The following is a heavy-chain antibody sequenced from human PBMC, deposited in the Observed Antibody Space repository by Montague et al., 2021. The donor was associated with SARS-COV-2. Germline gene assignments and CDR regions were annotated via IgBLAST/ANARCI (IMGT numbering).Heavy chain of an antibody. V-gene: IGHV4-34*01. CDR1: GGSFTTYY. Sequence: SETLSLTCAVYGGSFTTYYWRWIRQPPGKGLEWIGEINQGGTTNXSPALKGRVTMSVDTSKNQFSLTLTSVTAADTAIYFCARNSFRARFLDWSFYFTFWGQGSVVTV. J-gene: IGHJ4*02. CDR2: INQGGTT. CDR3: ARNSFRARFLDWSFYFTF. D-gene: IGHD3/OR15-3a*01.